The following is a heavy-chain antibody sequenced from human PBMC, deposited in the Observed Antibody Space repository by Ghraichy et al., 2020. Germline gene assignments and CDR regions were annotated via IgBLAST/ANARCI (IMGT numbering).Heavy chain of an antibody. J-gene: IGHJ4*02. CDR3: ARVGDSSRTNLQLDF. Sequence: ASVKVSCKASGYTFSTYSFTWVRQAPGQGLEWMGWISANNRHTNYAQRLQGRVTMTTDTSTSTAYLELRSLRSDDTAVYYCARVGDSSRTNLQLDFWGQGTLVTVSS. V-gene: IGHV1-18*01. CDR2: ISANNRHT. CDR1: GYTFSTYS. D-gene: IGHD6-13*01.